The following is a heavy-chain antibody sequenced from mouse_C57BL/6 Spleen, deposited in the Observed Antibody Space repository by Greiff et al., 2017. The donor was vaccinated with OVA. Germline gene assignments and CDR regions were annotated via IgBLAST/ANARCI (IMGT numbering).Heavy chain of an antibody. CDR1: GYTFTSYW. Sequence: VQLQQPGAELVKPGASVKLSCKASGYTFTSYWMHWVKQRPGQGLEWIGMIHPNSGSNNYNEKFKSKAILTVDKPSSTAYMQLSSLTSEYSAVYYCARPYSLYYYAMDYWGQGTSVTVSS. V-gene: IGHV1-64*01. CDR3: ARPYSLYYYAMDY. CDR2: IHPNSGSN. D-gene: IGHD2-10*01. J-gene: IGHJ4*01.